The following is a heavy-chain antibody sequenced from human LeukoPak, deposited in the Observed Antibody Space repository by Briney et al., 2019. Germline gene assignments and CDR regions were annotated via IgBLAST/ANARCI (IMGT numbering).Heavy chain of an antibody. Sequence: SETLSLTCTVSGGSISSYYWSWIRQPAGKGLEWIGRTYTSGSTNYNPSLKSQVTMSVDTSKNQFSLKLSSVTAADTAVYYCAREGPNLYSSSWAPIPHYYYYGMDVWGQGTTVTVSS. CDR3: AREGPNLYSSSWAPIPHYYYYGMDV. V-gene: IGHV4-4*07. D-gene: IGHD6-13*01. CDR2: TYTSGST. J-gene: IGHJ6*02. CDR1: GGSISSYY.